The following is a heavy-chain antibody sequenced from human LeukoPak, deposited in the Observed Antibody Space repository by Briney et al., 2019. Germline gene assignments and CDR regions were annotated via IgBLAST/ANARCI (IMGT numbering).Heavy chain of an antibody. V-gene: IGHV4-59*12. CDR2: IYYSGST. CDR1: GGSISSYY. CDR3: ARVKCSGSCSPATEENWFDP. D-gene: IGHD2-15*01. J-gene: IGHJ5*02. Sequence: SETLSLTCTVSGGSISSYYWSWIRQPPGKGLEWIGYIYYSGSTNYNPSLKSRVTISVDTSKNQFSLKLSSVTAADTAVYYCARVKCSGSCSPATEENWFDPWSQGTLVTVSS.